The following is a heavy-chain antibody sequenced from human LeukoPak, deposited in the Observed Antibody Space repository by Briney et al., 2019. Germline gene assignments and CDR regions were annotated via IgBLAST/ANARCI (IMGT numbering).Heavy chain of an antibody. V-gene: IGHV4-39*01. CDR2: IYYSGST. CDR3: ARHSQLRPNWFDP. D-gene: IGHD1-26*01. J-gene: IGHJ5*02. CDR1: GGSISSSSYY. Sequence: SETLSLTCTVSGGSISSSSYYWGWIRQPPGKGLEWMGSIYYSGSTYYNPSLKSRFTISVDTSKNQFSLKLSAVTAADTAVYYCARHSQLRPNWFDPWGQGTLVTVSS.